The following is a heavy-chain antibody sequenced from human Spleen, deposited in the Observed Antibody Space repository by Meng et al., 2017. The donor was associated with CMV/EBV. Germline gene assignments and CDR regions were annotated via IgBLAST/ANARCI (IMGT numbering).Heavy chain of an antibody. J-gene: IGHJ6*02. D-gene: IGHD3-22*01. V-gene: IGHV3-21*01. CDR2: ISSSSSYI. Sequence: GGSLRLSCAASGFTFSSYEMNWVRQAPGKGLEWVSSISSSSSYIYYADSVKGRFTISRDNAKNSLYLQMNSLRAEDTAVYYCARGSSGYYYYGMDVWGQGTTVTVSS. CDR3: ARGSSGYYYYGMDV. CDR1: GFTFSSYE.